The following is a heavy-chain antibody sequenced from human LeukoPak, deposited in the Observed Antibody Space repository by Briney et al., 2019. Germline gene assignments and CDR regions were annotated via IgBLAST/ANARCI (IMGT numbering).Heavy chain of an antibody. CDR1: GFTVSSSY. CDR2: IRSGGST. Sequence: GGSLRLSCAASGFTVSSSYMTWVRQAPGKGLEWVSVIRSGGSTVYADSVRGRFTISRDNSKNTLYLQLNSLRAEDTAVYYCAREGSGRTAYNDGLDVWGQGTMVTVSS. D-gene: IGHD3-10*01. CDR3: AREGSGRTAYNDGLDV. J-gene: IGHJ3*01. V-gene: IGHV3-53*01.